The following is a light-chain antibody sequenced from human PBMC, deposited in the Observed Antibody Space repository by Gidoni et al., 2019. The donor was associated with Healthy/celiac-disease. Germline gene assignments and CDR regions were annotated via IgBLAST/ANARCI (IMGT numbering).Light chain of an antibody. CDR1: SSAVGGYNY. J-gene: IGLJ1*01. V-gene: IGLV2-14*01. Sequence: QSALPQPASVSGSPGHSITISCTATSSAVGGYNYVSWYQQHPGKAPKLMIYDVSNRPSGVSNRFSGSKSGNTASLTISGLQAEDEADYYCSSYTSSSPDVFGTGTKVTVL. CDR3: SSYTSSSPDV. CDR2: DVS.